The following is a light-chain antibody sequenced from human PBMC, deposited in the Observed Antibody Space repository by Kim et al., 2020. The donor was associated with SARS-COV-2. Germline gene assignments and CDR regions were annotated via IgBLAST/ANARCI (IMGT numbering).Light chain of an antibody. CDR1: QNIDNY. Sequence: SASVGDRVTITCRASQNIDNYLNWYQQKPGKAPDLRIYGVSTSHTGVPSRFTGTGSGTDFTLTISSLQPQDFAIYYCQQSNSLPYSFGQGTKLEI. J-gene: IGKJ2*03. CDR3: QQSNSLPYS. CDR2: GVS. V-gene: IGKV1-39*01.